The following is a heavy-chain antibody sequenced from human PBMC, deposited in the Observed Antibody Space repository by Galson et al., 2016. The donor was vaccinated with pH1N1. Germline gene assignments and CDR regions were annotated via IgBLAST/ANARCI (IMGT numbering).Heavy chain of an antibody. Sequence: SLRLSCAASGFNFGDYAMNWVRQAPGMGLEWVGFIRSKAYGGTTEYAVSVKGRFTISRDDSRSIAYVQMNSLKTEDTALYYCSRDSYYGSGKNYYSIDVWGKGTTVTVSS. D-gene: IGHD3-10*01. V-gene: IGHV3-49*04. J-gene: IGHJ6*03. CDR2: IRSKAYGGTT. CDR3: SRDSYYGSGKNYYSIDV. CDR1: GFNFGDYA.